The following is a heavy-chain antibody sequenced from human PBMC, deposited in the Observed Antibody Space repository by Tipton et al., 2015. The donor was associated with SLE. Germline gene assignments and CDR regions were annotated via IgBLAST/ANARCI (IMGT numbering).Heavy chain of an antibody. CDR1: GFTFSSYS. CDR3: ARGAAAVHYWYFDL. D-gene: IGHD6-13*01. Sequence: GSLRLSCAASGFTFSSYSMNWVRQAPGKGLEWVSSISSSSSYIYYADSVKGRFTISRDNAKNSLYLQMNSLRAEDTAVYYCARGAAAVHYWYFDLWGRGTLVTVSS. V-gene: IGHV3-21*01. CDR2: ISSSSSYI. J-gene: IGHJ2*01.